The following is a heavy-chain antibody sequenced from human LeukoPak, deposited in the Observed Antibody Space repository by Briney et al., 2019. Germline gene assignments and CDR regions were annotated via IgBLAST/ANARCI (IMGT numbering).Heavy chain of an antibody. J-gene: IGHJ4*02. CDR2: INHSGST. CDR3: ASERWIFGVVNDY. D-gene: IGHD3-3*01. CDR1: RWFFSEYS. V-gene: IGHV4-34*01. Sequence: SETLSLTCAVYRWFFSEYSWCWFLQPPGKALEWIGEINHSGSTNYNPSLKSRVTISVDTSKNQFSLKISYLTVAETAMFYSASERWIFGVVNDYWGQGTLVTVSS.